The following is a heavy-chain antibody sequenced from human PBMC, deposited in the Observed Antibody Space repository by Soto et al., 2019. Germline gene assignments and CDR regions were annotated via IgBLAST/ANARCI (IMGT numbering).Heavy chain of an antibody. J-gene: IGHJ5*02. CDR2: ISSSGSTI. V-gene: IGHV3-11*01. Sequence: PGGSLRLSCAASGFTFSDYYMSWIRQAPGKGLEWVSYISSSGSTIYYADSVKGRFTISRDNAKNSLYLQMNSLRAEDTAVYYCTRGPHFVSNWFDPWGQGTLVTVSS. CDR3: TRGPHFVSNWFDP. CDR1: GFTFSDYY. D-gene: IGHD2-21*01.